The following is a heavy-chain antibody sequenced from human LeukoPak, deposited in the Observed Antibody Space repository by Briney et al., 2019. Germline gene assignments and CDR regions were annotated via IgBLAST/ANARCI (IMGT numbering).Heavy chain of an antibody. Sequence: PGGSLRLSCAASGFTFSSYNMNWVRQAPGKGLEWVSSISSSSSYIYYADSVKGRFTISRDNAKNSLYLQMNSLRAEDTAVYYCARGKEPGIAVAGNLDYWGQGTLVTVSS. CDR2: ISSSSSYI. D-gene: IGHD6-19*01. CDR1: GFTFSSYN. CDR3: ARGKEPGIAVAGNLDY. J-gene: IGHJ4*02. V-gene: IGHV3-21*01.